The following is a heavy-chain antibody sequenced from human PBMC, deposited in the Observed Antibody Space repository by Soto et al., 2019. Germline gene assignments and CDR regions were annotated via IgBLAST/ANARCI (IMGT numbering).Heavy chain of an antibody. CDR2: INPNGGGT. D-gene: IGHD3-10*01. CDR3: ARAVHSMIQGVRFRVDQ. J-gene: IGHJ4*02. Sequence: QVQLVQSGAEMKKPGASVKVSCEASGCTFTAYYIHWVRQAPGQGLEWMGWINPNGGGTKYAQKFHGRVTMARDTSITTAYMELTRLTSDDTAVSYCARAVHSMIQGVRFRVDQWGQGTLVTVSS. V-gene: IGHV1-2*02. CDR1: GCTFTAYY.